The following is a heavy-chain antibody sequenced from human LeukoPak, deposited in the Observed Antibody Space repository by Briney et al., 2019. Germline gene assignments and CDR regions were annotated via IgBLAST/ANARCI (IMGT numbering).Heavy chain of an antibody. D-gene: IGHD1-26*01. V-gene: IGHV4-4*07. J-gene: IGHJ4*02. CDR1: GGSISNYF. CDR3: ARVAGIVGTRTFDY. CDR2: IYSSGST. Sequence: PSETLSLTCTVSGGSISNYFWTWIRQPAGKGLEWIGRIYSSGSTNYNPSLKSRVTISVDTSKNQFSLKLSSVTAADTAVYYCARVAGIVGTRTFDYWGQGTLVTVSS.